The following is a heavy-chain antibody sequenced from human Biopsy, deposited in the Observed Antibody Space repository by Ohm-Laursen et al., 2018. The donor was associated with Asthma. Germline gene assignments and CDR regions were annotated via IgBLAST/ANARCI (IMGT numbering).Heavy chain of an antibody. Sequence: AASVKVSCKISGYSLTDLSMHWVRQAPGQGLEWMGGHDHDEGGTVNARRFQGRVTMTEDTSTDTAYMELSSLSSDDTAVYYCASDFPKDYVRYNFQFWGQGTLVTVSS. J-gene: IGHJ4*02. V-gene: IGHV1-24*01. CDR1: GYSLTDLS. CDR3: ASDFPKDYVRYNFQF. CDR2: HDHDEGGT. D-gene: IGHD4-17*01.